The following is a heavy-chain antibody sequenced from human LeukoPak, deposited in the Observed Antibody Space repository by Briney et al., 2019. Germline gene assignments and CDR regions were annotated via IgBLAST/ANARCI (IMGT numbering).Heavy chain of an antibody. J-gene: IGHJ6*02. V-gene: IGHV4-59*01. CDR1: GGSISSYY. CDR3: ARVPTTVIYYYGMDV. Sequence: KSSETLSLTCTVSGGSISSYYWSWIRQPPGKGLEWIGYIYYSGSTNYNPSLKSRVTISVDTSKNQFSLKLSSVTAADTAVYYCARVPTTVIYYYGMDVWGQGTTVTVSS. D-gene: IGHD4-17*01. CDR2: IYYSGST.